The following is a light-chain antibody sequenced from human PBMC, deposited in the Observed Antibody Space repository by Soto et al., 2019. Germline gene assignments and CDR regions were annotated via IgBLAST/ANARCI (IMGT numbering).Light chain of an antibody. CDR2: EGT. V-gene: IGLV2-23*01. CDR3: CSYAGSSTWV. CDR1: SSDVGSSNL. Sequence: QSALTQPASVSGSPGQSITISCTGTSSDVGSSNLVSWYQQHPGKAPKLMIYEGTKRPSGVSDRFSGSKTGNTASLTISGLQAEDEGDYYCCSYAGSSTWVFDGGTKLTVL. J-gene: IGLJ3*02.